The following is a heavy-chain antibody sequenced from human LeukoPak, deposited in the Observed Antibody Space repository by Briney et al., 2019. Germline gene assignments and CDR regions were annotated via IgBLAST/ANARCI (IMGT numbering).Heavy chain of an antibody. Sequence: TAGGSLRLACAASGFTFSDYYMSWIRQAPGKGLEWVTYISSSGSTIYYADSVKGRFTISRDNSKNTLYLQMNSLRAEDTAVYYCAKDYYYDSSGYFAPEGDYWGQGTLVTVSS. CDR2: ISSSGSTI. J-gene: IGHJ4*02. V-gene: IGHV3-11*04. CDR3: AKDYYYDSSGYFAPEGDY. CDR1: GFTFSDYY. D-gene: IGHD3-22*01.